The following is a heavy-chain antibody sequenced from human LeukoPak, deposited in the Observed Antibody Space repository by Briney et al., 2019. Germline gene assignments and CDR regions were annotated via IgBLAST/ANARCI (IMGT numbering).Heavy chain of an antibody. Sequence: TSETLSLTCTVSGGSISNNVNHWGWIRQPPGKGLEWIGEINHSGSTNYNPSLKSRVTISVDTSKNQFSLKLSSVTAADTAVYYCARVRIAIFGVAGSSDYWGQGTLVTVSS. CDR3: ARVRIAIFGVAGSSDY. J-gene: IGHJ4*02. CDR2: INHSGST. V-gene: IGHV4-39*07. CDR1: GGSISNNVNH. D-gene: IGHD3-3*01.